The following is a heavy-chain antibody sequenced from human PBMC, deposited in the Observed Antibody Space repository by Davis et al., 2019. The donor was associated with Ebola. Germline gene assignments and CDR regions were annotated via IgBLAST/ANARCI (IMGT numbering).Heavy chain of an antibody. D-gene: IGHD5-24*01. J-gene: IGHJ4*02. Sequence: SETLSLTCTVSGGSISSYYWSWIRQPPGKGLEWIGYIYYSGSTNYNPSLKSRVTISVDTSNNQFYLRLDSVTAADTAVYYCARDRWLQKFIYYFDYWGQGTLVTVSS. CDR1: GGSISSYY. CDR3: ARDRWLQKFIYYFDY. CDR2: IYYSGST. V-gene: IGHV4-59*12.